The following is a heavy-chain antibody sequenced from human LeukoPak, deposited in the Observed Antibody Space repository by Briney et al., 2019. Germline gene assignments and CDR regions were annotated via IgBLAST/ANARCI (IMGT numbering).Heavy chain of an antibody. CDR2: ITTXTGSP. D-gene: IGHD2-15*01. CDR1: GYTFAKYA. Sequence: GASVKVSCKASGYTFAKYALNWVRQAPGQGLEWMGWITTXTGSPTYAQGFTGRFVFSLDTSVTTAYLRITSLEAEDTAIYYCAKXARYCSGDXXXXPRTFDIWGQGTMVTVS. V-gene: IGHV7-4-1*02. CDR3: AKXARYCSGDXXXXPRTFDI. J-gene: IGHJ3*02.